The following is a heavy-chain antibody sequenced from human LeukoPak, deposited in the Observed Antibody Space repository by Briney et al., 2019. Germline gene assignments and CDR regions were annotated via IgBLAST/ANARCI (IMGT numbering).Heavy chain of an antibody. CDR3: ARGYSRFGESTDAFDI. J-gene: IGHJ3*02. V-gene: IGHV1-18*01. Sequence: ASVKVSCKASGYTFTTYGISWVRQAPGQGLEWMGWISGYNGSTNYAQKFQGRVTMTTDTSTSTAYMELRSLRSDDTAVYYCARGYSRFGESTDAFDIWGQGTMVTVSS. CDR1: GYTFTTYG. D-gene: IGHD3-10*01. CDR2: ISGYNGST.